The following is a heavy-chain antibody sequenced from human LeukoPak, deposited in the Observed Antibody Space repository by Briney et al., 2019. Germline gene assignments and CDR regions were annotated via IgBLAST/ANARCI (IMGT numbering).Heavy chain of an antibody. CDR1: GFTVSSNY. CDR3: ANPTGKDVWYYGMDV. CDR2: IYSGGST. Sequence: GGSLKLSCAASGFTVSSNYMSWVRQAPGKGLEWVSVIYSGGSTYYADSVKGRFTISRDNSKNTLYLQMNSLRAEDTAVYYCANPTGKDVWYYGMDVWGQGATVTVSS. J-gene: IGHJ6*02. D-gene: IGHD5-24*01. V-gene: IGHV3-66*01.